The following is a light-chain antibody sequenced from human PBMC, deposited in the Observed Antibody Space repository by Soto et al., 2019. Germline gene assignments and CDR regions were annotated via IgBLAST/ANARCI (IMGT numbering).Light chain of an antibody. CDR1: QSIGTF. V-gene: IGKV1-39*01. CDR3: QQNYDTPIT. J-gene: IGKJ5*01. Sequence: DVEMTQSPSSLSAFVGDRVTMTFRASQSIGTFLSWYQQKSGRAPKLLIYAASSLQIGVPSRFSGSGSGTNFTLTISSLQPEDFATYFCQQNYDTPITFGQGTRLEIK. CDR2: AAS.